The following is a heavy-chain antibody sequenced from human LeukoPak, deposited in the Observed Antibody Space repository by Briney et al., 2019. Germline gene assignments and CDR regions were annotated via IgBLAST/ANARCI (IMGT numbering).Heavy chain of an antibody. V-gene: IGHV1-18*01. CDR3: ARDAPDYYDSSGLPYFDY. D-gene: IGHD3-22*01. J-gene: IGHJ4*02. CDR1: GYTFTSYG. Sequence: ASVKVSCTASGYTFTSYGISWVRQAPGQGLGWMGWISAYNGNTNYAQKLQGRVTMTTDTSTSTAYMELRSLRSDDTAVYYCARDAPDYYDSSGLPYFDYWGQGTLVTVSS. CDR2: ISAYNGNT.